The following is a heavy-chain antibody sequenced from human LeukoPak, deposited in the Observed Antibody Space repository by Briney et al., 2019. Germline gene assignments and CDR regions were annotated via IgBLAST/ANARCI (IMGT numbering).Heavy chain of an antibody. CDR1: GYTFSNYD. J-gene: IGHJ3*02. CDR2: MNPNTGST. Sequence: ASVKVSCKASGYTFSNYDINWVRQATGQGLEWMGWMNPNTGSTGYAPKFQGRVTISRDTSKSTAYLELSKLRSDDTAVYYCAKVASTTRRHDAFDIWGQGTLVIVSS. CDR3: AKVASTTRRHDAFDI. V-gene: IGHV1-8*03. D-gene: IGHD1-1*01.